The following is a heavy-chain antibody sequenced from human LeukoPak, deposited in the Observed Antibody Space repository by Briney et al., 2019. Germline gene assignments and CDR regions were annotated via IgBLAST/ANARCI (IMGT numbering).Heavy chain of an antibody. D-gene: IGHD5-24*01. CDR1: GFTFSVAA. CDR2: IGASGEST. J-gene: IGHJ3*01. V-gene: IGHV3-23*01. Sequence: GGSLRLSCAASGFTFSVAAMTWVRQAPGKGLEWVSLIGASGESTYCADSVKGRFTISRDNSKNTLSLQMNSLRVEDTAMYFCAKDIQLSTWGLGAMVPSLQ. CDR3: AKDIQLST.